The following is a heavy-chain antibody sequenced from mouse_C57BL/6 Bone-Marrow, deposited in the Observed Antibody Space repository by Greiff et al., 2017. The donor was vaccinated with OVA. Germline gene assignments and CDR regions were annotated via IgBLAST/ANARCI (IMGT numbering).Heavy chain of an antibody. CDR1: GFTFSDYY. Sequence: EVKLVEYGGGLVQPGGSLKLSCAASGFTFSDYYMYWVRQTPEKRLEWVAYISNGGGSTYYPDTVKGRFTISRDNAKNTLYLQMSRLKSEDTAMYYCARPDDGYYAMDYWGQGTSVTVSS. J-gene: IGHJ4*01. V-gene: IGHV5-12*01. CDR2: ISNGGGST. D-gene: IGHD2-3*01. CDR3: ARPDDGYYAMDY.